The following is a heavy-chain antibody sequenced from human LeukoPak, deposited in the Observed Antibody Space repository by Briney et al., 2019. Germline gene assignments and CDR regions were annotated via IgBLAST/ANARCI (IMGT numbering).Heavy chain of an antibody. Sequence: GGSLRLSCAASGFTFSSYAMSWVRQAPGKGLEWVSAISGSGGSTYYADSVKGRFTISRENSKNTLWLQMNSLRAEDTAVYYCAKNEDSSGGASDYWGQGTLVTVSS. CDR1: GFTFSSYA. D-gene: IGHD6-19*01. J-gene: IGHJ4*02. CDR2: ISGSGGST. V-gene: IGHV3-23*01. CDR3: AKNEDSSGGASDY.